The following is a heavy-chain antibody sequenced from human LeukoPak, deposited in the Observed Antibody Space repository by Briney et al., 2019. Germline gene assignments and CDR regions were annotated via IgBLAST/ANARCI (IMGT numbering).Heavy chain of an antibody. V-gene: IGHV3-74*01. CDR1: GFTFSNYW. Sequence: GGSLRLSCAASGFTFSNYWMHWVRQAPGKGLVWVLRINSDGINTSYADSVKGRFTISRDNAKNTLNLQMNSLRAEDTAVYYCARDLGQYYDTSDNWFDPWGQGTLVTVSS. CDR3: ARDLGQYYDTSDNWFDP. CDR2: INSDGINT. D-gene: IGHD3-22*01. J-gene: IGHJ5*02.